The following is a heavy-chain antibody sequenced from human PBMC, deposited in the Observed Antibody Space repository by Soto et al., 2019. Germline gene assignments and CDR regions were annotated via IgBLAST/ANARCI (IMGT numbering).Heavy chain of an antibody. CDR1: GGTFSSYA. Sequence: SVKVSCKASGGTFSSYAISWVRQAPGQGLEWMGGIIPIFGTANYAQKFRGRVTITADESTSTAYMELSSLRSEDTAVYYCARSRITIFGVVPPPSYYYYGMDVWGQGTTVTVSS. CDR2: IIPIFGTA. D-gene: IGHD3-3*01. CDR3: ARSRITIFGVVPPPSYYYYGMDV. J-gene: IGHJ6*02. V-gene: IGHV1-69*13.